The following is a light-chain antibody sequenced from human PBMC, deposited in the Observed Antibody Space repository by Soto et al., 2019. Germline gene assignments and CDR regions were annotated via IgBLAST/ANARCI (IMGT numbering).Light chain of an antibody. V-gene: IGKV3-20*01. J-gene: IGKJ2*02. CDR1: QSVSSYY. Sequence: EIVLTQSPGTLSLSPGGRATLSCRASQSVSSYYLAWYQQQPGQAPRLLIDGASSRATGIPGRFSGSGSGTDFTITISSVEPEDFAVYYCQHYDSSPPMCTFGQGTKLEI. CDR2: GAS. CDR3: QHYDSSPPMCT.